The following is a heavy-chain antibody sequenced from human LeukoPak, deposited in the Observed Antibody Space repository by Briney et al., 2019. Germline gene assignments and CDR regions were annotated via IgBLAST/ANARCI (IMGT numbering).Heavy chain of an antibody. CDR3: AKVRIVGATTGSDY. CDR1: GFTFSSYA. Sequence: PGGSLRLSCAASGFTFSSYAMSWVRQAPGKGLEWVSAISGSGSNTYYADSVKGRFTISRDNSKNTLYLQMNSLRAEDTAVYYCAKVRIVGATTGSDYWGQGTLVTVSS. V-gene: IGHV3-23*01. D-gene: IGHD1-26*01. J-gene: IGHJ4*02. CDR2: ISGSGSNT.